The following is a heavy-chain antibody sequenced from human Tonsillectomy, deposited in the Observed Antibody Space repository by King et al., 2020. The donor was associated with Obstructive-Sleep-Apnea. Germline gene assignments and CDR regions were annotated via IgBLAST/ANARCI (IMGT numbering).Heavy chain of an antibody. V-gene: IGHV5-10-1*01. J-gene: IGHJ5*02. CDR1: GYNFTSYW. Sequence: QLVQSGAEVKKPGASLRISCKASGYNFTSYWINWVRQMPGKGLEWMGRIDPSDSYTNYSPSFQGHVTISGDKSISTAYLQWSSLKPSDTAMYYCASQFMTPGTTYWFDPWGQGTLVTVSS. D-gene: IGHD4-17*01. CDR3: ASQFMTPGTTYWFDP. CDR2: IDPSDSYT.